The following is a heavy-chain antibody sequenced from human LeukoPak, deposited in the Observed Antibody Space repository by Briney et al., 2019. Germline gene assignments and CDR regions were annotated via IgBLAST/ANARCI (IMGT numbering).Heavy chain of an antibody. D-gene: IGHD2-8*01. Sequence: GGSLRLSCAASGFTFSSYGMSWVRQAPGKGLEWVSAISGGAPSTYYADSVKGRFTISRDNAKNSLYLQMNSLRAEDTAVYYCASNGNFDYWGQGTLVTVSS. J-gene: IGHJ4*02. CDR2: ISGGAPST. CDR3: ASNGNFDY. V-gene: IGHV3-23*01. CDR1: GFTFSSYG.